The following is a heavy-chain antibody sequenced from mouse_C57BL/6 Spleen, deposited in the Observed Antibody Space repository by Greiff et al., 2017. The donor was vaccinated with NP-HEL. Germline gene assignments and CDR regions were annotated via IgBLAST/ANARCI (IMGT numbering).Heavy chain of an antibody. J-gene: IGHJ2*01. CDR1: GFTFSDYG. CDR2: ISSGSSTI. Sequence: EVQVVESGGGLVKPGGSLKLSCAASGFTFSDYGMHWVRQAPEKGLEWVAYISSGSSTIYYADTVKGRFTISRDNAKNTLFLQMTSLRSEDTAMYYCARNYYYGSSYYFDYWGQGTTLTVSS. V-gene: IGHV5-17*01. D-gene: IGHD1-1*01. CDR3: ARNYYYGSSYYFDY.